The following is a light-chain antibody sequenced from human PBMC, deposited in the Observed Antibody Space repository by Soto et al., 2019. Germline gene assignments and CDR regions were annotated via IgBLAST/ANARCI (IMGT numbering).Light chain of an antibody. J-gene: IGKJ1*01. CDR2: GAS. CDR1: QNINTD. CDR3: QQSYSFLRT. Sequence: DIQMTQYPSSLSASVGDAVTVTCRASQNINTDLNWYHQRPGKAPQLLISGASTLRSGVPSRFSGSGSGTDFTLTIGSLQPEDFGTYYCQQSYSFLRTFGPGSKVDVK. V-gene: IGKV1-39*01.